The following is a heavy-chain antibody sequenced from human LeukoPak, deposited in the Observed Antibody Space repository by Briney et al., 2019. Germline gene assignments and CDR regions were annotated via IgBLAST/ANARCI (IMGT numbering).Heavy chain of an antibody. CDR3: ARIGYSSSSLDY. Sequence: GGSLRLSCAASGYTLSRYWMTWVRQAPGKGLEWVANIKEDGSEKYYVEAVKGRFTISRDNAKNSLYLQINSLRAEDTAVYYCARIGYSSSSLDYWGQGTLVTVSS. D-gene: IGHD6-6*01. CDR2: IKEDGSEK. CDR1: GYTLSRYW. J-gene: IGHJ4*02. V-gene: IGHV3-7*01.